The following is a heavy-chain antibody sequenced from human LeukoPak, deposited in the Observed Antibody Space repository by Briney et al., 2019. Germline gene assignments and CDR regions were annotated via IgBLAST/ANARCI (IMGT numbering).Heavy chain of an antibody. Sequence: SQTLSLTCAISGDSVSSNSAAWNWIRQSPSRGLEWLGRTYYRSKWYNDYAVSVKSRITINPDTSKNQFSLQLNSLPPEDTAVFYCERGKLEGSSGGFDPWGRGTLVTVSS. CDR2: TYYRSKWYN. J-gene: IGHJ5*02. CDR1: GDSVSSNSAA. D-gene: IGHD6-13*01. V-gene: IGHV6-1*01. CDR3: ERGKLEGSSGGFDP.